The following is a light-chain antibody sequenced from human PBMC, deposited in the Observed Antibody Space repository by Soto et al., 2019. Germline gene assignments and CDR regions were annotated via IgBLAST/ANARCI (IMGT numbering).Light chain of an antibody. V-gene: IGKV3-20*01. CDR1: QSVRSSY. J-gene: IGKJ4*01. CDR2: GTS. Sequence: EIVLTQSPGTLSLSPGERATLSCRASQSVRSSYLAWYQQKPGQAPRLLIYGTSNRATSISDRFSGSGSGTDFTLTISRLEPEDFAVYYCHQYGGSPLTFGGGTKVEIK. CDR3: HQYGGSPLT.